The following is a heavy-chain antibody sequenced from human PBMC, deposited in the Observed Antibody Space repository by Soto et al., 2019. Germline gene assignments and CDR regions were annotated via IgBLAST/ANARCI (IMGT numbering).Heavy chain of an antibody. D-gene: IGHD3-10*01. CDR3: ATPDPGGSGSDGDAFDI. V-gene: IGHV1-24*01. Sequence: GASVKVSCKVSGYTLTELSMHWVRQAPGKGLEWMGGFDPEDGETIYAQKFQGRVTMTEDTSTDTAYMELSSLRSEDTAVYYCATPDPGGSGSDGDAFDIWGQGTMVTVSS. J-gene: IGHJ3*02. CDR1: GYTLTELS. CDR2: FDPEDGET.